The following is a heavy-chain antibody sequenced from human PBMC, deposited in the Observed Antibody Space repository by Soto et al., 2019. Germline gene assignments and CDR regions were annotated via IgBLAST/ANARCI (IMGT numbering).Heavy chain of an antibody. CDR1: GGTFSSYA. CDR3: ARVVVGDYYYYGMDV. J-gene: IGHJ6*02. Sequence: SVKVSCKASGGTFSSYAISWVRQAPGQGLEWMGGIIPIFGTANYAQKFQGRVTITADESTSTAYMELSSLRSEDTAVYYCARVVVGDYYYYGMDVWGQGTTVTVSS. CDR2: IIPIFGTA. D-gene: IGHD2-15*01. V-gene: IGHV1-69*13.